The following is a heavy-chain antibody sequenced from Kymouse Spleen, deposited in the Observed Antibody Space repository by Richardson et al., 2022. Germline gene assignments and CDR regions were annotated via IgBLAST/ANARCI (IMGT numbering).Heavy chain of an antibody. CDR1: GGSISSSSYY. CDR3: ARDIVVAEGYYGSGSYSYYYYYGMDV. CDR2: IYYSGST. V-gene: IGHV4-39*01. Sequence: QLQLQESGPGLVKPSETLSLTCTVSGGSISSSSYYWGWIRQPPGKGLEWIGSIYYSGSTYYNPSLKSRVTISVDTSKNQFSLKLSSVTAADTAVYYCARDIVVAEGYYGSGSYSYYYYYGMDVWGQGTTVTVSS. D-gene: IGHD3-10*01. J-gene: IGHJ6*02.